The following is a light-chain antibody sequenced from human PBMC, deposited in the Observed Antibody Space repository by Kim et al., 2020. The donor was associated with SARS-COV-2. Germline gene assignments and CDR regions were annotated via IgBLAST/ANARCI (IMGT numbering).Light chain of an antibody. CDR2: YDS. V-gene: IGLV3-21*04. Sequence: SYELTQPPSVSVAPGKTARITCGGNNIGSRSVHWYQQKPGQAPVLVIYYDSDRPSGIPERFSGSNSGNTATLTICRVEAGDEADYYCQVWDSSSDHWVFG. CDR3: QVWDSSSDHWV. CDR1: NIGSRS. J-gene: IGLJ3*02.